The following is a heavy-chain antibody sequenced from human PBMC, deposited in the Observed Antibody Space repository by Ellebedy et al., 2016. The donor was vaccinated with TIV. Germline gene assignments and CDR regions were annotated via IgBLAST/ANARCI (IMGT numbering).Heavy chain of an antibody. CDR1: GFTFSSYS. CDR2: ISSSSSTI. Sequence: GGSLRLSCAASGFTFSSYSMNWVRQAPGKGLEWVSYISSSSSTIYYADSVKGRFTISRDNAKNSLYLQMNSLRDEDTAVYYCARDGGGDYYYYYGMDVWGQGTTVTVSS. J-gene: IGHJ6*02. CDR3: ARDGGGDYYYYYGMDV. V-gene: IGHV3-48*02. D-gene: IGHD2-15*01.